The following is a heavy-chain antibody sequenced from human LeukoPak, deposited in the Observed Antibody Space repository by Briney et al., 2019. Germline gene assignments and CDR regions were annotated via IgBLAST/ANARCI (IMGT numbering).Heavy chain of an antibody. CDR1: GDSINNYY. V-gene: IGHV4-59*08. CDR3: ARRVTMVRGVITNNWFDP. J-gene: IGHJ5*02. Sequence: SETLSLTCIVSGDSINNYYWSWIRQPPGKGLEWIGYVYYSGSTHYNPSLESRVTISVDTSKNQFSLKLSSVTAADTAVYYCARRVTMVRGVITNNWFDPWGQGTLVTVSS. CDR2: VYYSGST. D-gene: IGHD3-10*01.